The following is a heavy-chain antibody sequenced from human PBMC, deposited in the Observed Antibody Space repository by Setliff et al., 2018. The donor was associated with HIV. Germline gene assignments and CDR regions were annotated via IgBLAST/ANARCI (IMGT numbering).Heavy chain of an antibody. CDR3: ARESDDGNFLGWFDP. D-gene: IGHD1-26*01. J-gene: IGHJ5*02. CDR2: ISTNTGDP. Sequence: ASVKVSCKASGYSYTSYGMNWVRQAPGQGLEWMGRISTNTGDPMYAQGFTGRFVFSLDITVNTAYLQISSLKTEDTAVYYCARESDDGNFLGWFDPWGQGTLVTVSS. CDR1: GYSYTSYG. V-gene: IGHV7-4-1*01.